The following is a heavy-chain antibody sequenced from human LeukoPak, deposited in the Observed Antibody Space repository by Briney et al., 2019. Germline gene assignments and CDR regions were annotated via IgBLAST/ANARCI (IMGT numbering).Heavy chain of an antibody. CDR3: ARQSGYSEYFQH. D-gene: IGHD3-22*01. CDR1: GFTFSSYA. CDR2: ISGSGGST. V-gene: IGHV3-23*01. J-gene: IGHJ1*01. Sequence: GGSLRLSCAASGFTFSSYAMSWVRQAPGKGLEWVSAISGSGGSTYYADSVKGRFTISRDNSENTLYLQMNSLRAEDTAVYYCARQSGYSEYFQHWGQGTLVTVSS.